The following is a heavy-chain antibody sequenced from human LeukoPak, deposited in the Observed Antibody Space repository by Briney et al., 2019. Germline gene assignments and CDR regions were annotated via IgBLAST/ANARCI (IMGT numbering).Heavy chain of an antibody. CDR1: GFTFSNYA. D-gene: IGHD3-10*01. J-gene: IGHJ4*02. CDR2: ISSSSSTI. CDR3: ARETYYYGSGTCDY. Sequence: GGSLRLSCAASGFTFSNYAMSWVRQAPGKGLEWVSYISSSSSTIYYADSVKGRFTISRDNAKNSLYLQMNSLRAEDTAVYYCARETYYYGSGTCDYWGQGTLVTVSS. V-gene: IGHV3-48*04.